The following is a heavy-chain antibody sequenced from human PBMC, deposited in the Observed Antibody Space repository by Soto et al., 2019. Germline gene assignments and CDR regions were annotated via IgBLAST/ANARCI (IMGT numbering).Heavy chain of an antibody. CDR1: GGSVSSGSYY. J-gene: IGHJ5*02. CDR2: ISYSGTT. V-gene: IGHV4-61*01. Sequence: QVQLQESGPGLVKPSETLSLTCTVSGGSVSSGSYYWTWIRKHPGKGLEWNGYISYSGTTNYNPSLKSRVTISVDTSKNQFSLRLSSVTPADTALYYCAKLVAVAGTDDWFDPWGQGTLVTVSS. D-gene: IGHD6-19*01. CDR3: AKLVAVAGTDDWFDP.